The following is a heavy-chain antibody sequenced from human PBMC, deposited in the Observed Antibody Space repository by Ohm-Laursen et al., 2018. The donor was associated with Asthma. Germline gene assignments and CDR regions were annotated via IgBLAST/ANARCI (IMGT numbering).Heavy chain of an antibody. V-gene: IGHV4-30-4*01. Sequence: TLSLTCTVSGGSISSGDYYWSWIRQPPRKGLEWIGYIYYSGSTYYNPSLKSRVTISVDTSKNQFSLKLSSVTAADTAVYYCARGRSSRNYYYYYGMDVWGQGTTVTVSS. J-gene: IGHJ6*02. D-gene: IGHD6-6*01. CDR2: IYYSGST. CDR3: ARGRSSRNYYYYYGMDV. CDR1: GGSISSGDYY.